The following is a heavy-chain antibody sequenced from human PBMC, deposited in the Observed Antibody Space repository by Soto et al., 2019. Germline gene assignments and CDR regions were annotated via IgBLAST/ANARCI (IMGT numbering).Heavy chain of an antibody. J-gene: IGHJ5*02. Sequence: PSETLSLTCTVSGGSISSSSYYWGWIRQPPGKGLEWIGSIYYSGSTYYNPSLKSRVTISVDTSKNQFSLKLSSVTAADTAVYYCARRGYCSGGSCYPGWFGPWGQGTLVTVSS. V-gene: IGHV4-39*01. D-gene: IGHD2-15*01. CDR2: IYYSGST. CDR3: ARRGYCSGGSCYPGWFGP. CDR1: GGSISSSSYY.